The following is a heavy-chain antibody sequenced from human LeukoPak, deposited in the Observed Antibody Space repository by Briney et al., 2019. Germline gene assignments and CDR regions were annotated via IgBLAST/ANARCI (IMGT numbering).Heavy chain of an antibody. V-gene: IGHV4-30-4*01. CDR2: IYYSGST. Sequence: SETLSLTRTVSGGSISSGDYYWSWIRQPPGKGLEWIGYIYYSGSTYYNPSLKSRVTISVDTSKNQFSLKLSSVTAADTAVYYCAVEGGGCSSTSCYTIDYWGQGTLVTVSS. CDR1: GGSISSGDYY. J-gene: IGHJ4*02. D-gene: IGHD2-2*01. CDR3: AVEGGGCSSTSCYTIDY.